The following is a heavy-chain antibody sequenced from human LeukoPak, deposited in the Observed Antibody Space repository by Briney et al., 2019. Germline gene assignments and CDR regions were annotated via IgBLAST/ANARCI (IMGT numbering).Heavy chain of an antibody. CDR2: VSSSGGTT. D-gene: IGHD1-26*01. CDR1: GFTLSTYA. CDR3: ARRIVGVTAALDM. J-gene: IGHJ3*02. V-gene: IGHV3-23*01. Sequence: PGGSLRLPCEASGFTLSTYAMSWVRQAPGKGLEWVSRVSSSGGTTYYADSVKGRFTISRDDSKNTLYLQMNSLRDEDTAVYYCARRIVGVTAALDMWGQGTMVTVSS.